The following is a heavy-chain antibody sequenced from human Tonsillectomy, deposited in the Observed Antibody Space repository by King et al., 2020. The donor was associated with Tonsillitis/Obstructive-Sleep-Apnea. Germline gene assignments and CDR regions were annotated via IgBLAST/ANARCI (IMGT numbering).Heavy chain of an antibody. CDR2: IIPIFDTA. J-gene: IGHJ4*02. Sequence: QLVQSGAEVKKPGSSVKVSCKASGGTFSSDAITWVRQAPGQGLEWMGGIIPIFDTANYAQKFQGRVTITADESTSTAYMERSSLRSEDTAVYYCARGAKGYCSSTSCYQPLDYWGQGTLVIVSS. CDR3: ARGAKGYCSSTSCYQPLDY. V-gene: IGHV1-69*12. D-gene: IGHD2-2*01. CDR1: GGTFSSDA.